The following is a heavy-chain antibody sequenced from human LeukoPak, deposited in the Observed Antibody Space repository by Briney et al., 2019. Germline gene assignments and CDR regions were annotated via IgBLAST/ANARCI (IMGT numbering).Heavy chain of an antibody. CDR2: IDSDGSRT. V-gene: IGHV3-74*01. Sequence: GGSLRLSCAASGFTFSSYWMHWVRQVPGKGLVWVSRIDSDGSRTTYADSVKGRFTISRDNAKNTLYLQMNSLRAEDTAVYYCARGLYSRCSYTKGYWGQGTLVTVSS. CDR3: ARGLYSRCSYTKGY. CDR1: GFTFSSYW. J-gene: IGHJ4*02. D-gene: IGHD1-26*01.